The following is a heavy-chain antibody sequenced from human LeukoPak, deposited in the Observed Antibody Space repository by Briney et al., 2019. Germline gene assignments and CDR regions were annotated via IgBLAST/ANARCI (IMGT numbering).Heavy chain of an antibody. CDR1: GFTFSTYI. CDR3: ARGSHLGDDFDY. Sequence: GGSLRLSCAASGFTFSTYILHWLRQAPGKGLEWVAVISSDGSNKYYADSVKGRFTISRDNSKNSLYLQMNSLRAEDTAVYYCARGSHLGDDFDYWGQGTLVTVSS. V-gene: IGHV3-30-3*01. CDR2: ISSDGSNK. D-gene: IGHD3-10*01. J-gene: IGHJ4*02.